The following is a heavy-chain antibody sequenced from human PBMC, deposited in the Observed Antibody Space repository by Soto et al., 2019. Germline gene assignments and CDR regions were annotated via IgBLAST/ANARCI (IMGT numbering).Heavy chain of an antibody. CDR2: ISGNGGNT. Sequence: PGGSLRLSCSGCGFTFSHHSLYWVRQAPGKGLRYVSTISGNGGNTNYAASVRGRFTISRDNSKNTVFLQMSGLGVADSAVYYCVKVSGYCTGGSGFSYFDYWGQGALVTVPS. J-gene: IGHJ4*02. CDR3: VKVSGYCTGGSGFSYFDY. V-gene: IGHV3-64D*06. D-gene: IGHD2-15*01. CDR1: GFTFSHHS.